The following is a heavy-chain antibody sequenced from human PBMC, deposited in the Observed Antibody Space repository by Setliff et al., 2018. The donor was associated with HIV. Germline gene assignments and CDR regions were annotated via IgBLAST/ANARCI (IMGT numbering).Heavy chain of an antibody. Sequence: PGGSLRLSCAASGFKFGTYGMHWVRQAPGKGLEWVAVISYDGNSQYYADSVKGRFTISRDNAKNSLYLQMNSLRAEDTAVYYCARDCRVGWVFTYGMDVWGQGTTVTVSS. CDR3: ARDCRVGWVFTYGMDV. CDR1: GFKFGTYG. V-gene: IGHV3-30*12. D-gene: IGHD6-13*01. J-gene: IGHJ6*02. CDR2: ISYDGNSQ.